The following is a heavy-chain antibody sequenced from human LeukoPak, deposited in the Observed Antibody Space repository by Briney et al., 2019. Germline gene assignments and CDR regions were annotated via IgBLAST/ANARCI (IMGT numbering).Heavy chain of an antibody. D-gene: IGHD6-13*01. V-gene: IGHV3-21*01. J-gene: IGHJ4*02. Sequence: GGSLRLSCAASGFIFSSYSMNWLRQAPGKGLEWVSSISSSSSYIYYADSVKGRFTISRDNAKNSLYLQMNSLRAEDTAVYYCARDRSRIAAAVIYFDYWGQGTLVTVSS. CDR1: GFIFSSYS. CDR2: ISSSSSYI. CDR3: ARDRSRIAAAVIYFDY.